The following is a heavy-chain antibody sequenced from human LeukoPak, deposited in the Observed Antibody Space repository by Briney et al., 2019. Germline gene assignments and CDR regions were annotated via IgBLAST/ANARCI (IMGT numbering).Heavy chain of an antibody. J-gene: IGHJ4*02. CDR1: GFTFSSYA. Sequence: PGGSLRLSCAASGFTFSSYAMSWVRQPPGKGLEWVSHISGSRITTYYADSVKGRFTISRDNSKNTLYLQLNSLRAEDTAIYYCAKSGGGSGTNYWGQGTLVTVSS. CDR3: AKSGGGSGTNY. V-gene: IGHV3-23*01. D-gene: IGHD3-10*01. CDR2: ISGSRITT.